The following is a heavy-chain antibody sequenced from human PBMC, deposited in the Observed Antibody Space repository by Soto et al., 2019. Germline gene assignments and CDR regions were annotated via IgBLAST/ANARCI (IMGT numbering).Heavy chain of an antibody. CDR3: AKGWLDF. V-gene: IGHV3-23*01. Sequence: EAQLLDSGGGLVQPGGSLRLSCAASGFSSSSYVMGWVRQTPGKGLEWVSGIGGGGGRTYYADSVQGRFTISRDNSKNTLYLQMNSLRAEDTAVYYCAKGWLDFWSQGTLVTVSS. CDR1: GFSSSSYV. CDR2: IGGGGGRT. J-gene: IGHJ5*01.